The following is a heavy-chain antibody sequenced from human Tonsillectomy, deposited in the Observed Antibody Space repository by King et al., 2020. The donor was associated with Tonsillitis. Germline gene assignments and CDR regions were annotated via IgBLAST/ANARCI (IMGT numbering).Heavy chain of an antibody. CDR3: ARGNGRYYLDF. J-gene: IGHJ4*02. Sequence: QVQLVESGGGVVQPGRSLRPSCAASGFTFSSYTMHWVRQAPGRGLEWVAIITFDEKYKYYVDSVKGRFTISKHTSNNTLYLQMNTLRAEDTAVYYCARGNGRYYLDFWGQGTLVTVSS. V-gene: IGHV3-30*04. CDR2: ITFDEKYK. D-gene: IGHD3-9*01. CDR1: GFTFSSYT.